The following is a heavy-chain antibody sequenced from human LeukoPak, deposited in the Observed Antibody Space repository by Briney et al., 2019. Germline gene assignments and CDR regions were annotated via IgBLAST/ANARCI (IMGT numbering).Heavy chain of an antibody. CDR2: INHSGST. V-gene: IGHV4-34*01. Sequence: SETLSLTCAVYGGSFSGYYWSWIRQPPGKGLEWIGEINHSGSTNYNPSLKSRVTISVDTSKNQFSLKLSSVTAADTAVYYCARDYYGSGSHPFDYWGQGTLVTVSS. J-gene: IGHJ4*02. D-gene: IGHD3-10*01. CDR1: GGSFSGYY. CDR3: ARDYYGSGSHPFDY.